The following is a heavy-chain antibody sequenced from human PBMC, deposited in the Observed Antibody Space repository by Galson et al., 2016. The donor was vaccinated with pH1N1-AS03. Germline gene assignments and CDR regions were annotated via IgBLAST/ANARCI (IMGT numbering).Heavy chain of an antibody. D-gene: IGHD2-2*01. Sequence: SVKVSCKASGGSFSTYAITWVRQAPGQGLEWMGGIIPVFGTTSFAQKFQDRVSITADESTSTAFMELSSLRSEDTAVYYCAKGNYQLLNYYYSMYVWGKGTTVTVSS. V-gene: IGHV1-69*13. CDR1: GGSFSTYA. CDR3: AKGNYQLLNYYYSMYV. CDR2: IIPVFGTT. J-gene: IGHJ6*03.